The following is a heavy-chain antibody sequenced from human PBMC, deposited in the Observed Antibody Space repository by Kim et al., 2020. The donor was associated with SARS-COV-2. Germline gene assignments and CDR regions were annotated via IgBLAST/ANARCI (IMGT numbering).Heavy chain of an antibody. V-gene: IGHV3-74*01. Sequence: GGSLRLSCAASGFTFSSYWMHWVRQAPGKGLVWVSRINSDGTTTTYVDSVKGRLTISRDNAKNTLYLQMNNLRAEDTAVYYCTRGQTLGTVDYWGQGTLVTVSS. D-gene: IGHD1-1*01. CDR3: TRGQTLGTVDY. J-gene: IGHJ4*02. CDR2: INSDGTTT. CDR1: GFTFSSYW.